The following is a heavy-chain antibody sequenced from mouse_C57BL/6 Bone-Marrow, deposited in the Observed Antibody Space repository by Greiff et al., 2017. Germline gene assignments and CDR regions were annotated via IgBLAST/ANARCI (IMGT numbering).Heavy chain of an antibody. J-gene: IGHJ1*03. D-gene: IGHD2-1*01. CDR3: TDGNYWYFDV. CDR2: IDPEDGDT. CDR1: GFNIKDYY. Sequence: EVQLQQSGAELVRPGASVKLSFTASGFNIKDYYMHWVKQRPEQGLEWIGRIDPEDGDTEYAPKFQGKATMTADTSSNTAYLQLSSLTSEDTAVYYCTDGNYWYFDVWGTGTTVTVSS. V-gene: IGHV14-1*01.